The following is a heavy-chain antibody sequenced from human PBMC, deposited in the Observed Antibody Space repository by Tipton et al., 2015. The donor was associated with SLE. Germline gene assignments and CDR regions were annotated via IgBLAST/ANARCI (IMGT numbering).Heavy chain of an antibody. V-gene: IGHV4-34*01. J-gene: IGHJ4*02. D-gene: IGHD3-22*01. CDR3: ARAGYDASGYFMNYFDY. CDR1: GGSFSGYY. Sequence: LRLSCAVYGGSFSGYYWSWIRQPPGKGLEWIGEVNHIGSTDYNPSLKSRVTISADTSRNQFSLRLSSVTAADTAVYYCARAGYDASGYFMNYFDYGGQGALVTVSS. CDR2: VNHIGST.